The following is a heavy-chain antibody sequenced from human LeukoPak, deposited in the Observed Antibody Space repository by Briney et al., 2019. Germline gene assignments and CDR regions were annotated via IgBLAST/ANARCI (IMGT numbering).Heavy chain of an antibody. CDR3: ARSYSRYYDTTF. D-gene: IGHD3-22*01. CDR1: GFTVSSNY. Sequence: GGSLRLSCAASGFTVSSNYMSWVRQAPGKGLEWVSVIYSGGSTYYADSVKGRFTISTDNSKNTVYLQMNSLRAEDTAVYYCARSYSRYYDTTFWGQGTLVTVSS. CDR2: IYSGGST. J-gene: IGHJ4*02. V-gene: IGHV3-66*01.